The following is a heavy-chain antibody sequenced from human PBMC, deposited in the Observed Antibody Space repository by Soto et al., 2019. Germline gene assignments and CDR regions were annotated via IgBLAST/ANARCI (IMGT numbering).Heavy chain of an antibody. CDR1: GFTFSSYA. CDR3: AKESPTSLFASLYFDY. CDR2: ISGSGGST. V-gene: IGHV3-23*01. J-gene: IGHJ4*02. D-gene: IGHD2-21*01. Sequence: GWSLRLSCAASGFTFSSYAMSWVRQAPGKGLEWVSAISGSGGSTYYADSVKGRFTISRDNSKNTLYLQMSSLRAEDTAVYYCAKESPTSLFASLYFDYWGQGTLVTVSS.